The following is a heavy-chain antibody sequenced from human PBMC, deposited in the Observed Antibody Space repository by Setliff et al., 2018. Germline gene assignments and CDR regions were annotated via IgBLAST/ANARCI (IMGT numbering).Heavy chain of an antibody. CDR2: IIPGLGIL. Sequence: GASVKVSCKASGGTFNTYGITWVRQAPAQGLEWMGGIIPGLGILDYAQKFQDRVTITADRSTSTAYMELSSLRSEDTAVYYCASRTHPHVINEITQGGGWWYYYYMDVWGKGTTVTVSS. V-gene: IGHV1-69*10. CDR1: GGTFNTYG. CDR3: ASRTHPHVINEITQGGGWWYYYYMDV. D-gene: IGHD2-15*01. J-gene: IGHJ6*03.